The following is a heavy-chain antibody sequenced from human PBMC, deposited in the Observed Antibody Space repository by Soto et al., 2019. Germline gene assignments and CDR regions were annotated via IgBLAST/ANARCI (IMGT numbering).Heavy chain of an antibody. CDR3: ARDKITGLFDY. V-gene: IGHV4-31*03. CDR1: GGSISNRGYS. CDR2: IYYSGST. Sequence: PSETLSLTCTVSGGSISNRGYSWTWIRQHPGKGLEWIGYIYYSGSTNYNPSLKSRVTISVDTSKNQFSLKLTSVTAADTAVYYCARDKITGLFDYWGQGTLVTVSS. J-gene: IGHJ4*02. D-gene: IGHD2-8*02.